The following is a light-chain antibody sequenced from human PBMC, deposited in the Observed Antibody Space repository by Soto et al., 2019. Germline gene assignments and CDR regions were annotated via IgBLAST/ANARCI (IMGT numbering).Light chain of an antibody. J-gene: IGKJ4*01. Sequence: EFVLTQSPGTLSLSPGERATLSCRASQSVSSNLAWYQQKPGQAPRLLIYGASTRATGIPARFSGSGSGTEFTLTTSSLRSEDFAVYYCQQYNNWPALTFGGGTKVDIK. V-gene: IGKV3-15*01. CDR2: GAS. CDR3: QQYNNWPALT. CDR1: QSVSSN.